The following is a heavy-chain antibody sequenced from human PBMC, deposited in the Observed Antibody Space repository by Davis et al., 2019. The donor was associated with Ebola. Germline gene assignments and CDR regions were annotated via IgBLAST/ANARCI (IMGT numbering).Heavy chain of an antibody. J-gene: IGHJ5*02. Sequence: AASVKVSCKVSGYTLTDLSMHWVRQAPGKGLEWMGGFDPEDGETIYAQKFQGWVTMTRDTSISTAYMELSRLRSDDTAVYYCARATKYSYWFDPWGQGTLVTVSS. CDR3: ARATKYSYWFDP. V-gene: IGHV1-24*01. D-gene: IGHD5-18*01. CDR1: GYTLTDLS. CDR2: FDPEDGET.